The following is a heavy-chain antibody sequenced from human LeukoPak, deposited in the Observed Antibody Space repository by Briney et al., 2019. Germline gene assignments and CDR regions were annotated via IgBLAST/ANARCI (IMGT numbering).Heavy chain of an antibody. CDR2: ISGSAINT. CDR1: GFTFSSYA. V-gene: IGHV3-23*01. J-gene: IGHJ4*02. D-gene: IGHD3-10*01. Sequence: PGGSLTLSCAASGFTFSSYAMSWVRQAPGKGLEWVSGISGSAINTYYADSVKGRFTISRDNSKNTLYLQMSSLRAEDSAIYSCTKADGSGTYYTRPSDYWGQGTLVTVSP. CDR3: TKADGSGTYYTRPSDY.